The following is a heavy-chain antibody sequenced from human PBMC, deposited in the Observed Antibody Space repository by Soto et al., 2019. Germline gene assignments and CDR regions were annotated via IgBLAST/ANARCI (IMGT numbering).Heavy chain of an antibody. D-gene: IGHD2-2*01. CDR3: ARVSSRTTLDS. V-gene: IGHV1-18*04. J-gene: IGHJ4*02. CDR2: ISPYNGDT. Sequence: ASVKASSTSSGYTFSIYSINWLLQAPGHGLEWVVWISPYNGDTHYAQKLQGRLTMTTDTSTSTAYMELKSLRSDDTAVYYCARVSSRTTLDSWGPGTLVTVSS. CDR1: GYTFSIYS.